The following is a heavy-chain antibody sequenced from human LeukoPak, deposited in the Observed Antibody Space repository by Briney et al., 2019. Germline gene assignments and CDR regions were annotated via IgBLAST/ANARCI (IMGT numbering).Heavy chain of an antibody. CDR2: ISKDGTKK. D-gene: IGHD4-17*01. Sequence: GGSLRLSCEASGFTFSSFAMHWVRQAPGKGLEWVAVISKDGTKKYYADSVKGRFTISRDNFRNTLYLQMSSLRAEDTAVYYCDLGGTVTTAYWGQGTLVTVSS. CDR1: GFTFSSFA. V-gene: IGHV3-30-3*01. J-gene: IGHJ4*01. CDR3: DLGGTVTTAY.